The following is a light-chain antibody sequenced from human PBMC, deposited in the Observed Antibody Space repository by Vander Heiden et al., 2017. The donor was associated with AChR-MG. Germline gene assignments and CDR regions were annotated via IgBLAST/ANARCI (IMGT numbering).Light chain of an antibody. CDR2: GAS. Sequence: EIVLTQSPGTLSSSPGEGGALSCRASQSVSRSYLAWYQQKPGQAPRLLIYGASSRATGIPDRFSGSGSGTDFTLTISRLEPEDFAVYYCQQDGSSPWTFGQGTKVEIK. V-gene: IGKV3-20*01. CDR3: QQDGSSPWT. CDR1: QSVSRSY. J-gene: IGKJ1*01.